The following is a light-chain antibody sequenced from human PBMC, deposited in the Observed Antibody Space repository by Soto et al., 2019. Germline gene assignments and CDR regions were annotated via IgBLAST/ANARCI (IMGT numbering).Light chain of an antibody. V-gene: IGKV1-5*03. CDR2: KTS. J-gene: IGKJ4*01. Sequence: DMQMTQSPSTLSASVGDRVTITCRASQSIGSWLAWYQQKPGKAPKLLIFKTSSLESGVPSRFSGSGSGTEFTLTISTLQPDDFATYYCQQYNFYPLTFGGGTKVDIK. CDR3: QQYNFYPLT. CDR1: QSIGSW.